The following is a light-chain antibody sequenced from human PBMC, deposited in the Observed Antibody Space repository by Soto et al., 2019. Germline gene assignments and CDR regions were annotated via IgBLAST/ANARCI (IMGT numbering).Light chain of an antibody. V-gene: IGLV2-14*01. Sequence: QSVLTQPRSVSGSPGQSVTISCTGTRSDVGGHNIVSWYQHHPGKAPKLMIYEVSNRPSGVSNRFSGSKSGNTASLTISGLQAEDETDYYCFSYTSSGTYVFGTGTKLTVL. CDR3: FSYTSSGTYV. CDR2: EVS. CDR1: RSDVGGHNI. J-gene: IGLJ1*01.